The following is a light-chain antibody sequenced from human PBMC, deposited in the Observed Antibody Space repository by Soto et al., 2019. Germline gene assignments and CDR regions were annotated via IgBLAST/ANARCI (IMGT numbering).Light chain of an antibody. CDR2: SNN. V-gene: IGLV1-44*01. Sequence: QSVLTQPPSVSGAPGQTVTISCAGTSSNIGSNYDVHWYQHLPGTAPKLLIFSNNQRPSGVPDRFSGSRSGTSASLAISGLQSGDEANYYCAAWDDSLKAVLFGGGTKLTVL. CDR3: AAWDDSLKAVL. CDR1: SSNIGSNYD. J-gene: IGLJ2*01.